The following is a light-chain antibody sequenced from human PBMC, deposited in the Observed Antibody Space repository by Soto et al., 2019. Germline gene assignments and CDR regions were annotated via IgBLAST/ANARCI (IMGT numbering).Light chain of an antibody. CDR2: DVS. CDR3: SSRK. CDR1: SSDVGGYNY. Sequence: QSVLTQPASVSGSPGQSITISCTGTSSDVGGYNYVSWYQQHPGKAPKLMIYDVSNRPSGVSNRFSGSKSGNTASLTISGLQAEDEADYYCSSRKFGGGTKLTVL. J-gene: IGLJ2*01. V-gene: IGLV2-14*01.